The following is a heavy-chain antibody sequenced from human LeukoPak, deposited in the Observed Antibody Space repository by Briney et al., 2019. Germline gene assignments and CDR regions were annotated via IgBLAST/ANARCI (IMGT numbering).Heavy chain of an antibody. D-gene: IGHD2-21*01. Sequence: GKSLRLSCAASGFSFSDSPIDWVRQASGKGLEWVGRIRSKDQNSATAYAESVKGRFTISRDDSKNMAYLQMNSLRIEDTAVYYCESSITKAGGSWGQGTLVTVSS. J-gene: IGHJ5*02. V-gene: IGHV3-73*01. CDR1: GFSFSDSP. CDR2: IRSKDQNSAT. CDR3: ESSITKAGGS.